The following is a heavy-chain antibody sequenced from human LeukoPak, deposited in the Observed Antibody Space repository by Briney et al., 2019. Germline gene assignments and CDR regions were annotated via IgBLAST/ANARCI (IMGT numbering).Heavy chain of an antibody. D-gene: IGHD3-16*01. J-gene: IGHJ4*02. CDR2: INTDGTT. CDR1: GLILSNYW. Sequence: GGSLRLSCAASGLILSNYWMHWVRHPVGKGLVWVSRINTDGTTTYAVCVKGGFTISRDNPKNKLSLQIDSLQAADPALICVRGAGFFGSTTFFDYWGQGTLVTVSS. V-gene: IGHV3-74*03. CDR3: RGAGFFGSTTFFDY.